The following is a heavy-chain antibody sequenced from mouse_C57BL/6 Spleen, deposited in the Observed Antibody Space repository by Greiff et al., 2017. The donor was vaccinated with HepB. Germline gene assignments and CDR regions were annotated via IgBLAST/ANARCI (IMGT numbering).Heavy chain of an antibody. D-gene: IGHD4-1*01. V-gene: IGHV3-6*01. CDR1: GYSITSGYY. Sequence: EVQLQESGPGLVKPSQSLSLTCSVTGYSITSGYYWNWIRQFPGNKLEWRGYISYDGSNNYNPSLKNRISITRDTSKNQFFLKLNSVTTEDTATYYCARDRELGVGFAYWGQGTLVTVSA. CDR2: ISYDGSN. CDR3: ARDRELGVGFAY. J-gene: IGHJ3*01.